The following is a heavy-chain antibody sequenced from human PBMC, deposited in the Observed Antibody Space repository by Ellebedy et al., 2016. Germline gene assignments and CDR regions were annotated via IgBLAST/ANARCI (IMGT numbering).Heavy chain of an antibody. CDR2: ISWNSGSI. V-gene: IGHV3-9*01. J-gene: IGHJ4*01. Sequence: SLKISXAASGFTFDDYAMHWVRQAPGKGLEWVSGISWNSGSIGYADSVKGRFTISRDNAKNSLYLQMNSLRAEDTAVYYCAKGPGTAVAGTSYFDYWGHGTLVTVSS. CDR1: GFTFDDYA. CDR3: AKGPGTAVAGTSYFDY. D-gene: IGHD6-19*01.